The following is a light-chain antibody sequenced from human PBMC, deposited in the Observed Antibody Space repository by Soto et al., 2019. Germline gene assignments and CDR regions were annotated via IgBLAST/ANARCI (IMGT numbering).Light chain of an antibody. CDR2: DAS. CDR1: QTITNR. J-gene: IGKJ1*01. V-gene: IGKV1-5*01. Sequence: DIQMTQSPSTLPASVGDRVTITCRASQTITNRLAWYQQKPGKAPKVLIYDASNLESGVPSRFSGSGSGTEFTLTISSLQPDDFATYCCQQYNSYTWTFGQGTKVDIK. CDR3: QQYNSYTWT.